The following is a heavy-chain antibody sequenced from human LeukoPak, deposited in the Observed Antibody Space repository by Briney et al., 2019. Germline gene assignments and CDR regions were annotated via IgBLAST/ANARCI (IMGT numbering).Heavy chain of an antibody. D-gene: IGHD6-13*01. J-gene: IGHJ5*02. Sequence: ASVKVSCKASGYTFTSYDINWVRQATGQGVEWMGWMNPNSGNTGYAQKFQGRVTMTTNTSISTAYMELSSLRSEDTAVYYCARGRDSCSWNWFDPWGQGTLVTVSS. CDR1: GYTFTSYD. CDR2: MNPNSGNT. CDR3: ARGRDSCSWNWFDP. V-gene: IGHV1-8*01.